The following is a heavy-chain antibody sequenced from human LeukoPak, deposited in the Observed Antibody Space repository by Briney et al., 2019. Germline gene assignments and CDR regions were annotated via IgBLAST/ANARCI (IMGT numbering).Heavy chain of an antibody. CDR1: GFIFSNFG. CDR2: IDRHTDI. V-gene: IGHV3-69-1*01. D-gene: IGHD1-14*01. J-gene: IGHJ4*02. CDR3: VGDPTANRFQFFHY. Sequence: GGSLRFSGTAAGFIFSNFGINWVRPAPGKGLEWVSCIDRHTDIYYADSVKGRFTISRDNAKNSVFLQMNSLTVEDTAVYYCVGDPTANRFQFFHYWGQGALVTVSS.